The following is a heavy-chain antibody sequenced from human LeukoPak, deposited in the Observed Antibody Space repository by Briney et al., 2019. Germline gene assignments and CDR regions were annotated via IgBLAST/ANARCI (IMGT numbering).Heavy chain of an antibody. CDR3: ARDLFLAAAEGYYYYYYGMDV. D-gene: IGHD6-13*01. J-gene: IGHJ6*02. Sequence: GGSLRLSCAASGFTFSSYWMSWVRQAPGKGLEWVANIKQDGSEKYYVDSVKGRFTISRDNAKNSLYLQMNSLRAEDTAVYYCARDLFLAAAEGYYYYYYGMDVWGQGTTVTVSS. CDR1: GFTFSSYW. V-gene: IGHV3-7*01. CDR2: IKQDGSEK.